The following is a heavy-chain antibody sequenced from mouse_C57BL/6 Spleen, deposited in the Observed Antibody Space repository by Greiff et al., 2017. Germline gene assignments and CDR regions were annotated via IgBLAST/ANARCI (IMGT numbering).Heavy chain of an antibody. Sequence: EVQLQESGPGLVKPSQSLSLTCSVTGYSITSGYYWNWIRQFPGNKLEWMGYISYDGSNNYNPSLKNRISITRDTSKNQFFLKLNSVTTEDTATYYCARGGGLYGNYVGAMDYWGQGTSVTVSS. D-gene: IGHD2-10*02. J-gene: IGHJ4*01. CDR2: ISYDGSN. V-gene: IGHV3-6*01. CDR1: GYSITSGYY. CDR3: ARGGGLYGNYVGAMDY.